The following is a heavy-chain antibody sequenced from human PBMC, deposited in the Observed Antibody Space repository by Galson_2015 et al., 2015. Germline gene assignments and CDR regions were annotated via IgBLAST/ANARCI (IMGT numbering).Heavy chain of an antibody. CDR1: GFSFSSYS. V-gene: IGHV3-21*01. J-gene: IGHJ4*02. CDR3: ARHEYCSNTNCYAGRDY. Sequence: SLRLSCAASGFSFSSYSMNWVRRAPGKGLEWVSSIRSSSSYIYYADSVKGRFTISRDNAKNSLSLQMSSLRAEDTAVYYCARHEYCSNTNCYAGRDYWGQGSLVTVSS. D-gene: IGHD2-2*01. CDR2: IRSSSSYI.